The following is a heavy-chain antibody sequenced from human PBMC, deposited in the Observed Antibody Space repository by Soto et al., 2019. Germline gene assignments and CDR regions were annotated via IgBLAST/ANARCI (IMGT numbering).Heavy chain of an antibody. V-gene: IGHV3-30*18. CDR3: AKSDDSSGSFGFDY. D-gene: IGHD3-22*01. Sequence: QVQLVESGGGVVQPGRSLRLSCAASGFTFSSYGMHWVRQAPGKGLEWVAVISYDGSNKYYADSVKGRFTISRDNSKNTLYLQMNSLRAEDTAVYYCAKSDDSSGSFGFDYWGQGTLVTVSS. J-gene: IGHJ4*02. CDR1: GFTFSSYG. CDR2: ISYDGSNK.